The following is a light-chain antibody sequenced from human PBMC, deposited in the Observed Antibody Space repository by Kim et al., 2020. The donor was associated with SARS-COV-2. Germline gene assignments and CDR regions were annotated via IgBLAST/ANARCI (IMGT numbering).Light chain of an antibody. CDR3: QQYYTSPPIT. Sequence: DIVVTQSPESLALFLGERATINCKTSQSVLYSSNGENYLAWYQQKPGQPPRLLIYWASRRASGVPERFSGSGSGAEFSLTISSLQAEDVAVYYCQQYYTSPPITFGQGTRLEIK. CDR2: WAS. V-gene: IGKV4-1*01. J-gene: IGKJ5*01. CDR1: QSVLYSSNGENY.